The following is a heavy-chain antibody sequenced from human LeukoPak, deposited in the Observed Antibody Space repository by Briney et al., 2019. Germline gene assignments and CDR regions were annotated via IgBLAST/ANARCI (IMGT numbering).Heavy chain of an antibody. Sequence: GGSLRLSCAGSGFTLSTYSMNWVRQAPGKGLDWIASINPSGTSVWHADSVRGRFTISRDNAKLSLFLQINSLTAEDRGVYYCAREFLGESGAGGPWGQGTLVTVSS. CDR1: GFTLSTYS. V-gene: IGHV3-21*01. D-gene: IGHD3-10*01. J-gene: IGHJ5*02. CDR3: AREFLGESGAGGP. CDR2: INPSGTSV.